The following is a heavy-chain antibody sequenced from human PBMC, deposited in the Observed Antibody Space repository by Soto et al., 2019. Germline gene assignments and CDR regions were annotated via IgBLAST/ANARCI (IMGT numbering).Heavy chain of an antibody. V-gene: IGHV3-74*01. CDR3: GSVFEY. CDR1: GFTFSDFW. J-gene: IGHJ4*02. CDR2: INDDGSDT. Sequence: GGSLRLSCAASGFTFSDFWLQWDGQAPGKGLVWVASINDDGSDTSYADSVKSRFTMSRDNAKNMVYLQMISLGVEATAVCYCGSVFEYWGQGTQVTVSS. D-gene: IGHD6-19*01.